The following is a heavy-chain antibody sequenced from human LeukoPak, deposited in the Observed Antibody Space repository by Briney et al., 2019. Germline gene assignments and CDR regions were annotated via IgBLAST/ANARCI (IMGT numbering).Heavy chain of an antibody. CDR2: IYSGGST. V-gene: IGHV3-66*01. D-gene: IGHD2-2*01. CDR1: GFTVSSNY. Sequence: GGSLRLSCAASGFTVSSNYMSWVRQAPGKGLEWVSVIYSGGSTYYADSVKGRFTISRDNSKNTLYLQMNSLRAEDTAVYYCARSYCSSTSCYYSVWGQGTLVTVSS. J-gene: IGHJ4*02. CDR3: ARSYCSSTSCYYSV.